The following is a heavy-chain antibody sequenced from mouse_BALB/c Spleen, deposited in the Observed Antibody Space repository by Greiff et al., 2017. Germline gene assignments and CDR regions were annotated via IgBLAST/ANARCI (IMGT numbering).Heavy chain of an antibody. CDR1: GFTFTDYY. V-gene: IGHV7-3*02. Sequence: DVKLVESGGGLVQPGGSLRLSCATSGFTFTDYYMSWVRQPPGKALEWLGFIRNKANGYTTEYSASVKGRFTISRDNSQSILYLQMNTLRAEDSATYYCARVLDYGSSPWYFDVWGAGTTVTVSS. J-gene: IGHJ1*01. CDR2: IRNKANGYTT. D-gene: IGHD1-1*01. CDR3: ARVLDYGSSPWYFDV.